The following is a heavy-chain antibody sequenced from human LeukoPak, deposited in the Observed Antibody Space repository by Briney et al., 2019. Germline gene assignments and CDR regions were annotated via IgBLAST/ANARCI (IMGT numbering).Heavy chain of an antibody. J-gene: IGHJ4*02. Sequence: SETLSLTCAVYGGSFSGYYWSWIRQPPGKGVEWIAEINHSGSTNYNPALKGRVTISVDTSKNQFSLKLSSVTAADTAVYYCARASPSRYCSSTSCYGYSYGSHGSPLDYWGQGTLVTVSS. CDR3: ARASPSRYCSSTSCYGYSYGSHGSPLDY. CDR2: INHSGST. V-gene: IGHV4-34*01. CDR1: GGSFSGYY. D-gene: IGHD2-2*01.